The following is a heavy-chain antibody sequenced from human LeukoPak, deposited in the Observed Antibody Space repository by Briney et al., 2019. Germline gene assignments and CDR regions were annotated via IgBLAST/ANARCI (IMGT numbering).Heavy chain of an antibody. D-gene: IGHD3-10*01. Sequence: SETLSLTCVVAGQPLSTGYYWALIRQPPGKGLEWIGNIYHTGITYYNPSLKSRVTISLDKSRNQFSLNLNSVTASDTAMYYCARQNAYYYHIDVWGKGTTVTVSS. CDR1: GQPLSTGYY. CDR2: IYHTGIT. J-gene: IGHJ6*03. V-gene: IGHV4-38-2*01. CDR3: ARQNAYYYHIDV.